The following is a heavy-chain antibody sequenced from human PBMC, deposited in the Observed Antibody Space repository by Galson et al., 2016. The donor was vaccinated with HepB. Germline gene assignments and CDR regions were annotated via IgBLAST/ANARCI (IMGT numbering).Heavy chain of an antibody. V-gene: IGHV1-18*01. Sequence: SVKVSCKASGYTFTSYGITWVRQAPGQGLEWMGWINSYNGNRNSAQNLQGRITMTTDTSTNTAYMELRSLRSDDTAVYYCARGHTQIATYSCGWDYFGYWGQGTLVTVSS. CDR3: ARGHTQIATYSCGWDYFGY. J-gene: IGHJ4*02. D-gene: IGHD5-18*01. CDR1: GYTFTSYG. CDR2: INSYNGNR.